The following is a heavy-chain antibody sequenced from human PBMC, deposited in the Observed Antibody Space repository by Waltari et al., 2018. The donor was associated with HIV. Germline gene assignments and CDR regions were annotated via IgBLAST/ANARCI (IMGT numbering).Heavy chain of an antibody. Sequence: EVQLLESGGGLVKPGGSLRLSCAASGFTFRSYSMNWVRQAAGKGLGWGLSITSGSYMFYVDSVKGRFTIFRDNTKNSLYLQMNSLRAEDTAVYYCARQGGSYGPDWYFDLWGRGTLVTVSS. J-gene: IGHJ2*01. CDR3: ARQGGSYGPDWYFDL. D-gene: IGHD5-18*01. CDR1: GFTFRSYS. CDR2: ITSGSYM. V-gene: IGHV3-21*01.